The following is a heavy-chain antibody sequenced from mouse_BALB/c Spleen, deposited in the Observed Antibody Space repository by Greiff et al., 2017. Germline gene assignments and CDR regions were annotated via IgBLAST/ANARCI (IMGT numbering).Heavy chain of an antibody. Sequence: VKLQESGAELARPGASVKMSCKASGYTFTSYTMHWVKRRPGQGLEWIGYINPSSGYTNYNQKFKDKATLTADKSSSTAYMQLSSLTSEDSAVYYCARGATMDDWGQGTSVTVSS. D-gene: IGHD3-1*01. CDR3: ARGATMDD. CDR2: INPSSGYT. CDR1: GYTFTSYT. J-gene: IGHJ4*01. V-gene: IGHV1-4*01.